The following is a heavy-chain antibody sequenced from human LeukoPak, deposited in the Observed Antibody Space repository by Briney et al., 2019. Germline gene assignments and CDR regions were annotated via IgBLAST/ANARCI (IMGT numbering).Heavy chain of an antibody. CDR2: IYTCGST. CDR3: ARYSSGWVPGKGAFDI. CDR1: VGSTRSYN. Sequence: SETLSLTSTVSVGSTRSYNWSCISPPARKRLERIGRIYTCGSTNYNPSLKSRVTISVDKSKNQFSLKLSSVTAADTAVYYCARYSSGWVPGKGAFDIWGQGTMVTVSS. J-gene: IGHJ3*02. V-gene: IGHV4-4*07. D-gene: IGHD6-19*01.